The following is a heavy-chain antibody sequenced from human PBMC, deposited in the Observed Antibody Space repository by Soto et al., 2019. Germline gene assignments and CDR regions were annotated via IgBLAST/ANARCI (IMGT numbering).Heavy chain of an antibody. CDR2: IYNSVST. J-gene: IGHJ5*02. Sequence: QVQLQESGPGLVKPSGTLSRTSTVSGGSISSSNSWSGARQPLGKGLEWMGEIYNSVSTNYIPSLKSRVTIAVDKSKFKFSLKLSSVTAADTAVYYCARDQGSSSPLSWFDPWGQGTLVAVSS. V-gene: IGHV4-4*02. CDR3: ARDQGSSSPLSWFDP. D-gene: IGHD6-13*01. CDR1: GGSISSSNS.